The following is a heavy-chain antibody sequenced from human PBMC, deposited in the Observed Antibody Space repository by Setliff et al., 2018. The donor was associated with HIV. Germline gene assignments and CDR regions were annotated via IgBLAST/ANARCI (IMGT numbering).Heavy chain of an antibody. Sequence: SETLSLTCTVSGDYISSDDYYWGWIRQAPGKGLEWMGFIHDNGKVFYDTALKSRLTMYADTSRTQFYLNLRSVTASDTAVYYCVRYRSKIDWFDPWGQETLVTVSS. CDR1: GDYISSDDYY. V-gene: IGHV4-39*01. CDR2: IHDNGKV. D-gene: IGHD1-26*01. J-gene: IGHJ5*02. CDR3: VRYRSKIDWFDP.